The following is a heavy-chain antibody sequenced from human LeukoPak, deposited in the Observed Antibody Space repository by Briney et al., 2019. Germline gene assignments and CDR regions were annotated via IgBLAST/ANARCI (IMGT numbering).Heavy chain of an antibody. Sequence: PSETLSLTCTVSGGSISSYYRSWIRQPPGKGLEWIGYIYYSGSTNYNPSLKSRVTISVDTSKNQFSLKLSSVTAADTAVYYCARGIAAAATWWFDPWGQGTLVTVSS. CDR3: ARGIAAAATWWFDP. V-gene: IGHV4-59*01. CDR1: GGSISSYY. J-gene: IGHJ5*02. D-gene: IGHD6-13*01. CDR2: IYYSGST.